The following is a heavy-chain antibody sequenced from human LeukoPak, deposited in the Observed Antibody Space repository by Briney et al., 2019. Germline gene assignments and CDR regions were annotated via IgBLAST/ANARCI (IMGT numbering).Heavy chain of an antibody. D-gene: IGHD3-16*02. J-gene: IGHJ4*02. CDR1: GGTFSSYA. CDR2: IIPILGIA. Sequence: GASVKVSCKASGGTFSSYAISWVRQAPGQGLEWMGRIIPILGIANYAQKFQGRVTITADKSTSTAYMELSSLRSEDTAVYYCASPQGVRYYDYVWGSYRPDYFDYWGQGTLVTVSS. V-gene: IGHV1-69*04. CDR3: ASPQGVRYYDYVWGSYRPDYFDY.